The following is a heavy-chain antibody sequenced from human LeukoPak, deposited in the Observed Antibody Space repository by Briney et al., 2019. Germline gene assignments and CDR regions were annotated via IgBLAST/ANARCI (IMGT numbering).Heavy chain of an antibody. V-gene: IGHV4-39*07. CDR1: GGSISSSSYY. Sequence: SETLSLTCTVSGGSISSSSYYWGWIRQPPGKGLEWIGSIYYSGSTYYNPSLKSRVTISVDTSKNQFSLKLSSVTAADTAVYYCARESPGVVAASYYYYYMDVWGKGTTVTVSS. D-gene: IGHD2-15*01. CDR2: IYYSGST. CDR3: ARESPGVVAASYYYYYMDV. J-gene: IGHJ6*03.